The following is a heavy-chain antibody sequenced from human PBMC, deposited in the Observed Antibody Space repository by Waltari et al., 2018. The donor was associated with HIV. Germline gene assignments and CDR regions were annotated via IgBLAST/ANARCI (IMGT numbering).Heavy chain of an antibody. V-gene: IGHV3-33*01. D-gene: IGHD3-22*01. CDR3: ARDVGSYYDSSGYYLY. CDR2: IWYDGSNK. Sequence: QVQLVESGGGVVQPGRSLRLSCAASGFTFSSYGMPWVRQAPGKGLEWLAVIWYDGSNKYYADSVKGRFTISRDNSKNTLYLQMNSLRAEDTAVYYCARDVGSYYDSSGYYLYWGQGTLVTVSS. J-gene: IGHJ4*02. CDR1: GFTFSSYG.